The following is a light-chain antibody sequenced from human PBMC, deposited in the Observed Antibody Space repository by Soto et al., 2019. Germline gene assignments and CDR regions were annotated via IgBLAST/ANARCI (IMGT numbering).Light chain of an antibody. CDR2: EVS. Sequence: SVLTQPPSASGSPGQSVTTSCTGTSSDVGGYNYVSWYQQHPGKAPKLMIYEVSKRPSGVPDRFSGSKSGNTASLTVSGLQAEDEADYYCSSYAGSNNFVFGTGTKVTVL. J-gene: IGLJ1*01. CDR3: SSYAGSNNFV. CDR1: SSDVGGYNY. V-gene: IGLV2-8*01.